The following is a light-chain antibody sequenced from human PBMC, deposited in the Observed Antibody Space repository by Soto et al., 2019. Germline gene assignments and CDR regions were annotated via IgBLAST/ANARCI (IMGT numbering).Light chain of an antibody. CDR1: QSLLNSDDGNTY. Sequence: DIVMTQTPLSLPVTPGEPASISCRSSQSLLNSDDGNTYLDWYLQKPGQSPQLLIYTLSYRASXVXDRXSGSGSGSDFTLKIGRVEAEDVGVYYCMQRIEFPWTFGQGTKVEIK. J-gene: IGKJ1*01. CDR3: MQRIEFPWT. CDR2: TLS. V-gene: IGKV2-40*01.